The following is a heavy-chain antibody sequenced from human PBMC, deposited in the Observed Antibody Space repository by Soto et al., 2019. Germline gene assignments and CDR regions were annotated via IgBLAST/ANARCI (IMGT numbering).Heavy chain of an antibody. CDR3: ARAERFPRSWFDP. J-gene: IGHJ5*02. CDR1: GGSIISHY. V-gene: IGHV4-59*11. CDR2: IYYRGST. Sequence: PSETLSLTCTVSGGSIISHYCSFFRQAPGKGLEWIGHIYYRGSTSYNPSLRSRSTISVDTSNNQFSLKMTSVTAADTAIYFCARAERFPRSWFDPWGQGTQVTVSS. D-gene: IGHD3-10*01.